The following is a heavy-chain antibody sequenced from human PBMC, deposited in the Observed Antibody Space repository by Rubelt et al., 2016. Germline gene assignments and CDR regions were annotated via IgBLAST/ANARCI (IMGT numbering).Heavy chain of an antibody. J-gene: IGHJ4*02. Sequence: ESGGGLVKPGGSLRLSCAASGFTFSNAWMNWVRQAPGKGLEWVGRIKSKTDGGTTDYAATVKGRFTISRDDSKDSLYMKMDSLRTEDTAVYYCTADLPSAAAYDFDYWGQGTLVTVPS. D-gene: IGHD6-13*01. CDR1: GFTFSNAW. CDR2: IKSKTDGGTT. CDR3: TADLPSAAAYDFDY. V-gene: IGHV3-15*07.